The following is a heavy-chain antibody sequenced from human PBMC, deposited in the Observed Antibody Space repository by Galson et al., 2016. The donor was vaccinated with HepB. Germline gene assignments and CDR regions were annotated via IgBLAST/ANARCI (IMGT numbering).Heavy chain of an antibody. CDR3: ARDRQWLEVDPDGFDI. V-gene: IGHV4-38-2*02. J-gene: IGHJ3*02. Sequence: SETLSLTCSVSGLSMSIGFYWGWIRQPPGKGLEWIGSLYHSGTTYYNPSLKSRVTMTVDTSKNQFSLKLNSVTAADTAVYYCARDRQWLEVDPDGFDIWGQGTMVTVST. CDR2: LYHSGTT. D-gene: IGHD6-19*01. CDR1: GLSMSIGFY.